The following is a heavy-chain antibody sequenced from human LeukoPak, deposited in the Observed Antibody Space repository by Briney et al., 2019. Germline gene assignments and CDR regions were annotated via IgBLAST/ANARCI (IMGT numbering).Heavy chain of an antibody. CDR2: IYYSGST. D-gene: IGHD2-2*01. Sequence: SETLSLTCTVSGGSISSGGYYWSWIRQHPGKGLEWIGYIYYSGSTYDNPSLKSRVTISVDTSKNQFSLKLSSVTAADTDVYYYARAPMAQYAFDIWGQGTMVTVSS. V-gene: IGHV4-31*03. CDR3: ARAPMAQYAFDI. J-gene: IGHJ3*02. CDR1: GGSISSGGYY.